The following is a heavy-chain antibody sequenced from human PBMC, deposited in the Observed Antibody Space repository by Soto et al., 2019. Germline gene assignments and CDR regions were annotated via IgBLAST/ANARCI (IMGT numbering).Heavy chain of an antibody. CDR1: GYTFTSYG. J-gene: IGHJ4*02. CDR3: ATRSPAFDY. CDR2: ISTDKGKT. Sequence: QVQLVQSGPEVEKPGASVKVSCKTSGYTFTSYGISWVRQAPGQGLEWMGWISTDKGKTNYAQKFQGRVTMTTDTSTSTAYMELRSLTSGDTAVYYCATRSPAFDYWGQGTLVTVS. V-gene: IGHV1-18*01.